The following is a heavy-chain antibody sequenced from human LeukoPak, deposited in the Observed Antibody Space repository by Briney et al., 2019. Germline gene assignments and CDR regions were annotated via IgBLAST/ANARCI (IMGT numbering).Heavy chain of an antibody. CDR1: GFTFSSYG. V-gene: IGHV3-30*02. Sequence: GGSLRLSCAASGFTFSSYGMHWVRQAPGKGLEWVAFIRYDGSNKYYADSVKGRFTISRDNSKNTLYLQMNSLRAEDTAVYYCAKERGSYYDSSGYYRYFDYWGQGTLVTVSS. J-gene: IGHJ4*02. D-gene: IGHD3-22*01. CDR2: IRYDGSNK. CDR3: AKERGSYYDSSGYYRYFDY.